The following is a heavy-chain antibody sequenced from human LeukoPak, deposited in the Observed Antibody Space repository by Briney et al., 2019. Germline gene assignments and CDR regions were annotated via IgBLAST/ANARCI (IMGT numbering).Heavy chain of an antibody. CDR1: SDSISSYY. V-gene: IGHV4-59*12. CDR2: SYYSGST. D-gene: IGHD3-3*01. Sequence: SETLSLTCTVSSDSISSYYWSWIRQPPGKGLEWIGYSYYSGSTNYNPSLKGRVTISVDTSNNQISLKLSSVTAADTAVYYCARGRLDSIFGVIIKESYSFAYWGQGTLVTVSS. CDR3: ARGRLDSIFGVIIKESYSFAY. J-gene: IGHJ4*02.